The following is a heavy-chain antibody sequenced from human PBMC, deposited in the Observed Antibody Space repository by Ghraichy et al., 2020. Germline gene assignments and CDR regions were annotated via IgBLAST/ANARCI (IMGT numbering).Heavy chain of an antibody. D-gene: IGHD2-2*01. Sequence: GGSLRLSCAASGYTFSSYGMHWVCQAQGKGQEWVAVIWYDGSNKYYEDTVKGRFTISRDNSKNTPYLQMNSLRAEDTAVYYCAPDEGQLTPYYYYGMDVWGQGTTVTVSS. J-gene: IGHJ6*02. CDR1: GYTFSSYG. V-gene: IGHV3-33*01. CDR3: APDEGQLTPYYYYGMDV. CDR2: IWYDGSNK.